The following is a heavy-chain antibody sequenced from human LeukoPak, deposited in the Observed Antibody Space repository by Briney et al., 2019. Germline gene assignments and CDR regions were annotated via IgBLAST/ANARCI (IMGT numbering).Heavy chain of an antibody. J-gene: IGHJ6*03. CDR1: GFTVSSNY. D-gene: IGHD3-10*01. CDR3: ARAPKGVNYYYYYMDV. CDR2: IYSGGST. V-gene: IGHV3-53*01. Sequence: GGSLRLSCAASGFTVSSNYMSWVRQAPGKGLEWVSVIYSGGSTYYADSVKGRFTISRDNSKNTLYLQMNSLRAEDTAVYYCARAPKGVNYYYYYMDVWGKGTTVTVSS.